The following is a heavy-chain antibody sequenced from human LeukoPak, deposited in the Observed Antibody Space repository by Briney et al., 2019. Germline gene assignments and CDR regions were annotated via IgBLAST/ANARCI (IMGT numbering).Heavy chain of an antibody. V-gene: IGHV4-59*01. D-gene: IGHD3-10*01. Sequence: SETLSLTCTVSGGSISSYYWSWIRQPPGKGLEWSGYIYYSGSTNYNPSLKSRVTISVDTSKNQFSLKLSSVTAADTAVYYCAGSASFVARIDYWGQGTLVTVSS. CDR2: IYYSGST. J-gene: IGHJ4*02. CDR1: GGSISSYY. CDR3: AGSASFVARIDY.